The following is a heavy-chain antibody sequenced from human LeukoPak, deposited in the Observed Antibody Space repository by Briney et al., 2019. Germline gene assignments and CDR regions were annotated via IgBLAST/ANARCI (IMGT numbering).Heavy chain of an antibody. CDR3: AREPPITVPEDYSDY. V-gene: IGHV4-34*01. CDR1: GGSFSGYY. Sequence: SETLSLTCAVHGGSFSGYYWGWIRQPPGKGLEWIATLYHTGSTYYNPSLKSRVTISLDTSRNQFSLRLSSVTAADTAVYYCAREPPITVPEDYSDYWGQGTLVSVSS. J-gene: IGHJ4*02. CDR2: LYHTGST. D-gene: IGHD6-19*01.